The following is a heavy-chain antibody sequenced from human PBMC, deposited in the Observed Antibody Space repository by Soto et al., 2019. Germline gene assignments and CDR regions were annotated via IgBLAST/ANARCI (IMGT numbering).Heavy chain of an antibody. Sequence: EVQLLESGGGLVQPGGSLRLSCAASGFTFSSYAMSWVRQAPGKGLEWVSAISGSGGSTYYADSVKGRFTISRDNSKNTLYLQMNSVRAEDTAVYYCAKPAGRLGYCSGGSCQGDFDYWGQGTLVTVSS. CDR3: AKPAGRLGYCSGGSCQGDFDY. V-gene: IGHV3-23*01. D-gene: IGHD2-15*01. CDR2: ISGSGGST. CDR1: GFTFSSYA. J-gene: IGHJ4*02.